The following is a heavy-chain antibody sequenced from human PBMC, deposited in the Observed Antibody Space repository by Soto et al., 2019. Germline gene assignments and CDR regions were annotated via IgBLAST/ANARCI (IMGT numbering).Heavy chain of an antibody. CDR3: AKARVGTTVATHADYYYYYGMDV. CDR1: GFTFSSYG. CDR2: ISYDGSNK. D-gene: IGHD4-4*01. Sequence: GGSLRLSCAASGFTFSSYGMHWVRQAPGKGLEWVAVISYDGSNKYYADSVKGRFTISRDNSKNTLYLQMNSLRAEDTAVYYCAKARVGTTVATHADYYYYYGMDVWGQGTTVTVSS. J-gene: IGHJ6*02. V-gene: IGHV3-30*18.